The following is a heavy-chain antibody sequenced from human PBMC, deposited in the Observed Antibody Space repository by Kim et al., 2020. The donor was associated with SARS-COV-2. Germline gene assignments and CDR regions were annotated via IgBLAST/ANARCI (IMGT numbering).Heavy chain of an antibody. CDR1: GFTFSNAW. V-gene: IGHV3-15*01. Sequence: GGSLRLSCAASGFTFSNAWMSWVRQAPGKGLEWVGRIKSKTDGGTTDYAAPLKGRFTISRDDSKNTLYLQMNSLKTEDTAVYYCTTRAGTGRGVWGAYFDYWGQGTLVTVSS. J-gene: IGHJ4*02. CDR2: IKSKTDGGTT. CDR3: TTRAGTGRGVWGAYFDY. D-gene: IGHD6-19*01.